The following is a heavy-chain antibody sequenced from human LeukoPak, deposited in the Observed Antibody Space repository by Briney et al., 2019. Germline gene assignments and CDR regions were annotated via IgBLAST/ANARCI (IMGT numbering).Heavy chain of an antibody. CDR1: GYTFTGYY. CDR3: ARLADCSSSSCRPFDY. D-gene: IGHD2-2*01. CDR2: INPNSGGT. Sequence: ASVKVSCKASGYTFTGYYVHWVRQAPGQGLEWMGWINPNSGGTNYAQKFQGRVTMTRDTSISTAYMELSRLRSDDTAVYYCARLADCSSSSCRPFDYWGQGTLVTVSS. J-gene: IGHJ4*02. V-gene: IGHV1-2*02.